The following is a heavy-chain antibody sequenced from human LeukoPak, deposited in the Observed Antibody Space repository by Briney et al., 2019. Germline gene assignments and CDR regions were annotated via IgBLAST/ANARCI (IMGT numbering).Heavy chain of an antibody. Sequence: PGGSLRLSCAASGFTFSSYAMHWVRQAPGKGLEYVSAISSNGGSTYYANSVKGRFTISRDNSKNTLYLQMGSLRAKDMAVYYCARLRYDILTGFLLDYWGQGTLVTVSS. CDR3: ARLRYDILTGFLLDY. V-gene: IGHV3-64*01. CDR1: GFTFSSYA. J-gene: IGHJ4*02. D-gene: IGHD3-9*01. CDR2: ISSNGGST.